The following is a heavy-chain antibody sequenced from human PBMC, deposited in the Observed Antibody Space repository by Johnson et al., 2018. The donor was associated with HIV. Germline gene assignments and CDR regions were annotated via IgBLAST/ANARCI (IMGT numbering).Heavy chain of an antibody. CDR3: AKDLPDRHSYYDSSGPTLDDAFDI. CDR2: IWYAGSNN. CDR1: GFPFSSYA. Sequence: QVQLVESGGGVVHPGRSLRLSCAASGFPFSSYAMHWVRQAPVNGLDWVAVIWYAGSNNYSADSVNGRFTISRHTSKHPLYLQMNSLRAEDTAVYYCAKDLPDRHSYYDSSGPTLDDAFDIWGQGTMVTVSS. J-gene: IGHJ3*02. V-gene: IGHV3-30*18. D-gene: IGHD3-22*01.